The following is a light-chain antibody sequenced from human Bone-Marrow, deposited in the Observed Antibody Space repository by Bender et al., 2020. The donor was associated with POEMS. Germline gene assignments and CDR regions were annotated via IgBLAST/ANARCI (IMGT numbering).Light chain of an antibody. CDR2: SSH. V-gene: IGLV1-44*01. CDR1: SSNIGAHA. CDR3: AVWDDSLNGWV. J-gene: IGLJ3*02. Sequence: TQPPSASGTPGQRVTISCSGGSSNIGAHAVNWYQHLPGTAPKLLIYSSHRRPSEVPDRFSGSRSGTSASLAISGLQSEDEADYYCAVWDDSLNGWVFGGGTKLTVL.